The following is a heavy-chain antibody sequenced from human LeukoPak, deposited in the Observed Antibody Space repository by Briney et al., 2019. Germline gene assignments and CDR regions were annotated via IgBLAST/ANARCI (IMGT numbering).Heavy chain of an antibody. J-gene: IGHJ3*02. D-gene: IGHD3-22*01. V-gene: IGHV4-59*08. CDR1: GGSISSYY. CDR2: IYYSGST. Sequence: SETLSLTCTVSGGSISSYYWSWIRQPPGKGLEWLGYIYYSGSTNYNPSLKSRVTISVDTSKNQFSLKLSSVTAADTAVYYCARHGAHYYDSSGYPPEYDFDIWGQGTMVTVSS. CDR3: ARHGAHYYDSSGYPPEYDFDI.